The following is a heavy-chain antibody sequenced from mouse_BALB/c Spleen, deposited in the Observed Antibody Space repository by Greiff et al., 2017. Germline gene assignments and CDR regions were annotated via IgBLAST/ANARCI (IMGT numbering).Heavy chain of an antibody. Sequence: VQLKQSGAELVKPGASVKLSCTASGFNIKDTYMHWVKQRPEQGLEWIGRIDPANGNTKYDPKFQGKATITADTSSNTAYLQLSSLTSEDTAVYYCAREVDYDSYYYAMDYWGQGTSVTVSS. D-gene: IGHD2-4*01. CDR2: IDPANGNT. CDR1: GFNIKDTY. CDR3: AREVDYDSYYYAMDY. J-gene: IGHJ4*01. V-gene: IGHV14-3*02.